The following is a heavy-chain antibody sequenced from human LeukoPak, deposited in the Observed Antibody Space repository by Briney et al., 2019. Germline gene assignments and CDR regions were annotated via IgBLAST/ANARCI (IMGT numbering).Heavy chain of an antibody. V-gene: IGHV1-46*01. J-gene: IGHJ4*02. CDR1: GGAFSSYD. CDR3: ARDQEGFDY. Sequence: GASVKVSCKTSGGAFSSYDISWLRQAPGQGLEWMGMIYPRDGSTSYAQNFQGRVTVTRDTSTTTVHMELRGLRSEDTAVYYCARDQEGFDYWGQGTVVTVSS. CDR2: IYPRDGST.